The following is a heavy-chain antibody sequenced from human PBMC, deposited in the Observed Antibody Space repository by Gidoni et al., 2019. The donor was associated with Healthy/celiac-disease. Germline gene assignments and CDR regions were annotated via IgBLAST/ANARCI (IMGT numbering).Heavy chain of an antibody. CDR2: IIPIFGTA. CDR3: ARDYDILTGGEFDP. V-gene: IGHV1-69*01. D-gene: IGHD3-9*01. J-gene: IGHJ5*02. CDR1: GGTFSSYA. Sequence: QVQLVHSGAEVKKPGSSVTVSCKASGGTFSSYAISWVRQAPGQGLEWMGGIIPIFGTANYAQKFQGRVTITADESTSTAYMELSSLRSEDTAVYYYARDYDILTGGEFDPWGQGTLVTVSS.